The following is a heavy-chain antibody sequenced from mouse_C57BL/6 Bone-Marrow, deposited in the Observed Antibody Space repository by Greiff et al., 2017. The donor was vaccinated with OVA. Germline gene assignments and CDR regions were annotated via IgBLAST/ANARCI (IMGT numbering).Heavy chain of an antibody. V-gene: IGHV1-82*01. J-gene: IGHJ2*01. CDR1: GYAFSSSW. D-gene: IGHD1-1*01. CDR3: ARSGSSYVRGDY. Sequence: QVQLQQSGPELVKPGASVKISCKASGYAFSSSWMNWVKQRPGKGLEWIGRIYPGDGDTNYNGKFKGKATLTADKSSSTAYMQLSSLTSEDSAVYFCARSGSSYVRGDYWGQGTTLTVSS. CDR2: IYPGDGDT.